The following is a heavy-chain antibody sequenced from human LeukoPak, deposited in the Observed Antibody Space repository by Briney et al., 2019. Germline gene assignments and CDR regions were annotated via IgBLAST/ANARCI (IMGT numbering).Heavy chain of an antibody. J-gene: IGHJ3*01. CDR3: AHFKGGSFDF. D-gene: IGHD1-26*01. V-gene: IGHV4-59*05. Sequence: PSETLSLTCTVSGGSISNYYWGWIRQPPGKGLEWIGSIYYSGNTYYNPSLKSRVTISVDTSKNQFSLKLTSVTAADTAVYYCAHFKGGSFDFWGQGTMVTVSS. CDR1: GGSISNYY. CDR2: IYYSGNT.